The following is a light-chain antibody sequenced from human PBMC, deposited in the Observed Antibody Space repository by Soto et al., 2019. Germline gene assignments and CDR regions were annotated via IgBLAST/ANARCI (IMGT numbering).Light chain of an antibody. J-gene: IGKJ5*01. CDR3: QQANSFPIT. CDR1: QATSSW. Sequence: DIQMTQSPPSVSAPVGDRDPITCRAGQATSSWLAWYQQKPGKAPKLLIYAASSLQSGVPSRFSGSGSGTDFTLTISSLQPEDFATYYCQQANSFPITFGQGKRLEI. CDR2: AAS. V-gene: IGKV1-12*01.